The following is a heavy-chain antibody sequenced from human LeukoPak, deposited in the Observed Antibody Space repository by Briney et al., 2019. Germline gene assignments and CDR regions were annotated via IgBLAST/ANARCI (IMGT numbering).Heavy chain of an antibody. CDR3: ARGLVGTTGEQNWFDP. J-gene: IGHJ5*02. Sequence: SETLSLTCAVSGTSFSSYYWSWIRQPPGKGLEWIGEVNHSGYTNDNPSLKSRVTISVDTSKNQFSLRLRSVTAADTAVYYCARGLVGTTGEQNWFDPWGQGTLVTVSS. CDR2: VNHSGYT. D-gene: IGHD1-26*01. CDR1: GTSFSSYY. V-gene: IGHV4-34*01.